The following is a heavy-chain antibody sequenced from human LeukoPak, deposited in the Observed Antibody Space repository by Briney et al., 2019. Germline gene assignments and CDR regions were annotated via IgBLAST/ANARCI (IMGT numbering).Heavy chain of an antibody. CDR1: GFTFSSYS. J-gene: IGHJ6*02. CDR2: ISSSSSYI. V-gene: IGHV3-21*01. Sequence: GGSLRLSCAASGFTFSSYSMNWVRQAPGKRLEWVSSISSSSSYIYYADSVKGRFTISRDNAKNSLCLQMNSLRAEDTAVYYCAGPYYDFWSPRGMDVWGQGTTVTVSS. D-gene: IGHD3-3*01. CDR3: AGPYYDFWSPRGMDV.